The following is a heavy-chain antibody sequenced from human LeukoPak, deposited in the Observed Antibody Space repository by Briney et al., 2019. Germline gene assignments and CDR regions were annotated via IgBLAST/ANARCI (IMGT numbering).Heavy chain of an antibody. CDR2: IYSGGST. V-gene: IGHV3-66*01. Sequence: GGSLRLSCAASEFTVSSNYMSWIRQAPGKGLEWVSVIYSGGSTYYADSVKGRFTTSRDKSKNTLYLQMNSLRAEDTAVYYCAKESGVGYVFDYWGQGTLVTVSS. D-gene: IGHD3-3*01. CDR1: EFTVSSNY. J-gene: IGHJ4*02. CDR3: AKESGVGYVFDY.